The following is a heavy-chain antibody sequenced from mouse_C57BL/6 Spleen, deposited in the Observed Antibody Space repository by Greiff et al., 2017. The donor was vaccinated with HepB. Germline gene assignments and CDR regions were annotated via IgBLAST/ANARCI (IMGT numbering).Heavy chain of an antibody. Sequence: VKLQQPGAELVKPGASVKVSCKASGYTFTSYWMHWVKQRPGQGLEWIGRIHPSDSDTNYNQKFKGKATLTVDKSSSTAYMQLSSLTSEDSAVYYCAIGYSGWYFDVWGTGTTVTVSS. J-gene: IGHJ1*03. CDR1: GYTFTSYW. CDR2: IHPSDSDT. V-gene: IGHV1-74*01. CDR3: AIGYSGWYFDV. D-gene: IGHD2-14*01.